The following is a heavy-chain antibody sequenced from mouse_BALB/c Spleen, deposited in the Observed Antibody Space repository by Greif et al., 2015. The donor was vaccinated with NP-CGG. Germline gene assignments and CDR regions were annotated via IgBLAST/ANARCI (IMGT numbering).Heavy chain of an antibody. V-gene: IGHV5-6-3*01. CDR2: INSNGGST. D-gene: IGHD2-1*01. CDR3: ARDGNYY. CDR1: GFTFSSYG. Sequence: EVKLVESGGGLVQPGGSLKLSCAASGFTFSSYGMSWVRQTPDKRLELVATINSNGGSTYYPDSVKGRFTISRDNAKNXLYLQMSSLKSEDTAMYYCARDGNYYWGQGTTLTVSS. J-gene: IGHJ2*01.